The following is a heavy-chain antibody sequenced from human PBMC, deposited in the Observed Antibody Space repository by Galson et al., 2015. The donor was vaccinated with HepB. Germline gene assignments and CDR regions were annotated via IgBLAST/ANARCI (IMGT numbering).Heavy chain of an antibody. J-gene: IGHJ3*02. CDR1: GFTFSSYA. V-gene: IGHV3-30*04. Sequence: SLRLSCAGSGFTFSSYAMHWVRQAPGKGLEWVAVISFAGFNKYYADSVKGRFTISRDDSKNTLYLQMNSLSAEDTAVYYCARGRMVRGLSLRYDAVDIWGQGTMVTVSS. D-gene: IGHD3-10*01. CDR2: ISFAGFNK. CDR3: ARGRMVRGLSLRYDAVDI.